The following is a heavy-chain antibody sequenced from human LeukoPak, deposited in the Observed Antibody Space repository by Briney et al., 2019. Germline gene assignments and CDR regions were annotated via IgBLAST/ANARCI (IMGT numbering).Heavy chain of an antibody. Sequence: GGSLRLSCAASGFTFSSYSMNWVRQAPGKRLEWVSYISSSSSTIYYADSVKGRFTISRDNAKNSLYLQMNSLRAEDTAVYYCARPDCSGGSCYITEYFQHWGQGTLVTVSS. J-gene: IGHJ1*01. CDR1: GFTFSSYS. CDR3: ARPDCSGGSCYITEYFQH. V-gene: IGHV3-48*01. D-gene: IGHD2-15*01. CDR2: ISSSSSTI.